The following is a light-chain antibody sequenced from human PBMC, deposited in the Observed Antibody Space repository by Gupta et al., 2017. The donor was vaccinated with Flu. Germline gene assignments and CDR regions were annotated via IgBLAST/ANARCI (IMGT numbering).Light chain of an antibody. CDR3: DAWDDSLSGCV. J-gene: IGLJ3*02. V-gene: IGLV1-47*02. CDR2: SKN. Sequence: QSVLPQSPSSSASPGQRVTISCSGSRSNIGGNYVHWYQHLPGTAPKLLIYSKNQRPSGVPDRFSGSKSGTSASLTITGLRSGDEVDYYCDAWDDSLSGCVFGGGTKLTVL. CDR1: RSNIGGNY.